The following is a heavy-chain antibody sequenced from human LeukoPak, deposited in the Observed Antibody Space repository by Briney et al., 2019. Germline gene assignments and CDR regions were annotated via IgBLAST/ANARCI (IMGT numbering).Heavy chain of an antibody. CDR1: GFTFSSYE. V-gene: IGHV3-48*03. CDR3: ARVLSTVTTFDY. CDR2: ISSSGSNK. D-gene: IGHD4-17*01. J-gene: IGHJ4*02. Sequence: PGGSLRLSCAASGFTFSSYEINWVRQAPGKGLEWVSYISSSGSNKYYPDSVKGRFTISRDNAKNSLYLQMNSLRAEDTAVYYRARVLSTVTTFDYWGQGTLVTVS.